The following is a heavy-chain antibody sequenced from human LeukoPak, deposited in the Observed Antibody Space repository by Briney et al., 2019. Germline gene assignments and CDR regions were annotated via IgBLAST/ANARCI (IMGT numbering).Heavy chain of an antibody. V-gene: IGHV3-30*02. J-gene: IGHJ6*03. CDR3: AKADAITIYYYYYYMDV. D-gene: IGHD5-12*01. CDR1: GFTFSSYG. Sequence: GGSLRLSCAASGFTFSSYGMHWVRQAPGKGLEWVAFIRYDGSNKYYADSVKGRFTISRDNSKNTLYLQMNSLRAEDTAVYYCAKADAITIYYYYYYMDVWGKGTTVTVSS. CDR2: IRYDGSNK.